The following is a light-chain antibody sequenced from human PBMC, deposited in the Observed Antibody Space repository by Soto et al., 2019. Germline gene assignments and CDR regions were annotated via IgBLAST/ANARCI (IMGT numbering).Light chain of an antibody. Sequence: QSVLTQPPSASGTPGQRVTISCSGGSSNIGSNIVNWYQQLPGTAPKLLTYSNNQRPSGVPDRFSGSKSGTSASLAISGLQSEDEADYYCAAWVDSLNGWVFGGGTSSPS. CDR2: SNN. V-gene: IGLV1-44*01. J-gene: IGLJ3*02. CDR3: AAWVDSLNGWV. CDR1: SSNIGSNI.